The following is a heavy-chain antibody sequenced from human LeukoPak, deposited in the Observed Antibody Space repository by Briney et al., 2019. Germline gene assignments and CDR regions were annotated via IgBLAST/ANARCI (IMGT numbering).Heavy chain of an antibody. J-gene: IGHJ4*02. CDR2: ISYDGSNK. CDR3: ARGIAAHFDY. Sequence: GSLRLSCAASGFTFSSYAFHWVRQSPGEGLEWVALISYDGSNKYYADSVKGRFTISRDNSKNTLYLQVNSLRAEDTAMYYCARGIAAHFDYWGQGTLVTVSS. CDR1: GFTFSSYA. D-gene: IGHD6-13*01. V-gene: IGHV3-30-3*01.